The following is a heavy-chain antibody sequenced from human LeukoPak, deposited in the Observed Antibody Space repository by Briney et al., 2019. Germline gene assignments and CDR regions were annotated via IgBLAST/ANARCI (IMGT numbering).Heavy chain of an antibody. V-gene: IGHV3-30*18. J-gene: IGHJ4*02. CDR3: AKDPPYSSGAHY. CDR2: ISYDGSNN. CDR1: GFTFSSYG. Sequence: GRSLRLSCAASGFTFSSYGMHWVRQAPGKGLEWVAVISYDGSNNYYADSVKGRFTISRDNSKNTLYLQMNSLRAEDTAVYYCAKDPPYSSGAHYWGQGTLVTVSS. D-gene: IGHD6-19*01.